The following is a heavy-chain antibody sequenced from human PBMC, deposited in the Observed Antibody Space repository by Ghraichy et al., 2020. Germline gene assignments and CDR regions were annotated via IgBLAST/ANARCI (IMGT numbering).Heavy chain of an antibody. CDR1: GFTFSTHQ. Sequence: GESLRLSCAASGFTFSTHQMSWVRQTPAKGLEWVAIINEDGSGNNYVGSLKGRFLISRDNAKNSLYLQMNSLRVEDTAVYYCARWSYYENSNWGLDYWGQGTLVTVSS. V-gene: IGHV3-7*01. CDR2: INEDGSGN. J-gene: IGHJ4*02. D-gene: IGHD3-22*01. CDR3: ARWSYYENSNWGLDY.